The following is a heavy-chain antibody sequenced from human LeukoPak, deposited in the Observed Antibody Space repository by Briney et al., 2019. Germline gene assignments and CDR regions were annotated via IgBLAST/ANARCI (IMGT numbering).Heavy chain of an antibody. CDR3: ARLSEQSTVYGSGSYYYFDY. Sequence: SETLSLTCAVYGGSFSGYYWSWIRQPPGQGLEWNGEINHSGSTNYNPSLKSRVTISVDTSKNQFSLKLSSVTAADTAVYYCARLSEQSTVYGSGSYYYFDYWGQGTLVTVSS. J-gene: IGHJ4*02. CDR2: INHSGST. D-gene: IGHD3-10*01. V-gene: IGHV4-34*01. CDR1: GGSFSGYY.